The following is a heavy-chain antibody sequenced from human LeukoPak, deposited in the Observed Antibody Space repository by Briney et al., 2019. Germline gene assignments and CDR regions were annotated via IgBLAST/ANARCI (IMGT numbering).Heavy chain of an antibody. CDR3: ASGNYGDQQPFDY. J-gene: IGHJ4*02. V-gene: IGHV3-11*01. CDR2: LSAIGTTI. Sequence: GGSLRLSCAVSGFTFSDYYMGWFRQAPGKGLEWVSHLSAIGTTIYYADSVRGRFTISRDNAKNSLSLQMNSLRADDTAVYYCASGNYGDQQPFDYWGQGTLVTVSS. CDR1: GFTFSDYY. D-gene: IGHD4-17*01.